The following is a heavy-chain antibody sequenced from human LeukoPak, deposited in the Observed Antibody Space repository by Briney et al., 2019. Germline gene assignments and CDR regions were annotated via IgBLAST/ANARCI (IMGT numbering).Heavy chain of an antibody. J-gene: IGHJ4*02. D-gene: IGHD3-22*01. CDR2: IYTTGST. Sequence: SETLSLTCAVYGGSFSGSYWSWIRQPAGKGLEWIGRIYTTGSTNYNPSLKSRVTISLDTSKNQFSLKLSSVTAADTAVYYCARERYYFDRTFDYWGQGILVTVSS. CDR3: ARERYYFDRTFDY. V-gene: IGHV4-4*07. CDR1: GGSFSGSY.